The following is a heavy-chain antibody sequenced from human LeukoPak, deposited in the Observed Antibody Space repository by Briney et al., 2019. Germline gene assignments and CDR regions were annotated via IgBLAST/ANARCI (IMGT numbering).Heavy chain of an antibody. D-gene: IGHD3-3*01. V-gene: IGHV3-23*01. CDR2: ISDSGGTT. Sequence: GGSLRLSCAASGFSLSNYAMSWGRQASGKGLEWVSGISDSGGTTYYADSVKGRFTISRDNSKNTLYLQTNSLTAGDTAVYYCAKDRRRFWSGYLDYWGQGALVSVSS. CDR1: GFSLSNYA. J-gene: IGHJ4*01. CDR3: AKDRRRFWSGYLDY.